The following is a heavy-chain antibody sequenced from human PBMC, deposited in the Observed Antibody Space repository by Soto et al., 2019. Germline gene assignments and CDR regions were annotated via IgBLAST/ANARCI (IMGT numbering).Heavy chain of an antibody. V-gene: IGHV1-69*06. J-gene: IGHJ6*02. Sequence: SVKVSCKASGGTFSSYAISWVRQAPGQGLEWMGGIIPTFGTANYAQKFQGRVTITADKSTSTAYMELSSLRSEDTAVYYCARDRVAVAGYYYYGMDVWGQGTTVTVSS. CDR2: IIPTFGTA. D-gene: IGHD6-19*01. CDR1: GGTFSSYA. CDR3: ARDRVAVAGYYYYGMDV.